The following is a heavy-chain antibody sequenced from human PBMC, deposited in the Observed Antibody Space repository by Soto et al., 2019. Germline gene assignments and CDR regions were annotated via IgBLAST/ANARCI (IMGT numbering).Heavy chain of an antibody. CDR1: GFPVSSNY. Sequence: PGGSLRLSCAASGFPVSSNYMSWVRQAPGKGLEWVSVIYSGGSTYYADSVKGRFTISRDNSKNTLYLQMNSLRAEDTAVYYCARDPPLAAAGTNYFDYWGQGILVTVSS. CDR2: IYSGGST. J-gene: IGHJ4*02. CDR3: ARDPPLAAAGTNYFDY. D-gene: IGHD6-13*01. V-gene: IGHV3-66*01.